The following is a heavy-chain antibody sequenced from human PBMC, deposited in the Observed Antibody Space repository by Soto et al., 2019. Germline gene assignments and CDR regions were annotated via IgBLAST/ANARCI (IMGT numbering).Heavy chain of an antibody. CDR1: GGSFSDYY. V-gene: IGHV4-34*01. CDR2: INHSGST. CDR3: ARGRRRRYYDSSGYYPL. D-gene: IGHD3-22*01. Sequence: SETLSLTCAVYGGSFSDYYWSWIRQPPGKGLEWIGEINHSGSTNYNPSLKSRVTISVDTSKNQFSLKLSSVTAADTAVYYCARGRRRRYYDSSGYYPLGGQGTLVTVSS. J-gene: IGHJ4*02.